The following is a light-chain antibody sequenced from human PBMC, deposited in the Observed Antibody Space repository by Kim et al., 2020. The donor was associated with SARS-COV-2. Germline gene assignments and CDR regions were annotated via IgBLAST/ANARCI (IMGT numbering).Light chain of an antibody. J-gene: IGKJ5*01. CDR3: QQSYRILIT. Sequence: ASVGDRVTITCRASQSISTYLNWYQQKPGKAPNLLIYAASSLQSGVPSRFSGSGSGTDFTLTISSLQPEDCATYYCQQSYRILITFGQGTRLEIK. V-gene: IGKV1-39*01. CDR1: QSISTY. CDR2: AAS.